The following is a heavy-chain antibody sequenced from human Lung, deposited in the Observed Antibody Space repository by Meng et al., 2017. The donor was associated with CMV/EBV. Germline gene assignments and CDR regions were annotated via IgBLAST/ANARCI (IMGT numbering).Heavy chain of an antibody. D-gene: IGHD3-3*01. J-gene: IGHJ6*01. CDR2: VSSSSSTI. CDR3: ARDSYDCWSGYYPWQGYYYGMEV. V-gene: IGHV3-48*04. CDR1: GFTFSSYS. Sequence: GEXXKISCAASGFTFSSYSMNWGRQAPGKGLEWVSYVSSSSSTIYYADSVKGQFTISRDNAKTSLYLQMNSLRAEDTAVEYCARDSYDCWSGYYPWQGYYYGMEVWXPGNXVNGAS.